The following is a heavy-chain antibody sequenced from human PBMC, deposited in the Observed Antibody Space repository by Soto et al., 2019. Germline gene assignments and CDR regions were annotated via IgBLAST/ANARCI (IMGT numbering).Heavy chain of an antibody. CDR3: ARDCSSTSCYAPYYYGMDV. CDR1: GFTFSSYA. D-gene: IGHD2-2*01. CDR2: ISGSGGST. V-gene: IGHV3-23*01. J-gene: IGHJ6*02. Sequence: GGSLRLSCAASGFTFSSYAMSWVRQAPGKGLEWVSAISGSGGSTYYADSVKGRFTISRDNSKNTLYLQMNSLRVEDTAVYYCARDCSSTSCYAPYYYGMDVWGQGTTVTVSS.